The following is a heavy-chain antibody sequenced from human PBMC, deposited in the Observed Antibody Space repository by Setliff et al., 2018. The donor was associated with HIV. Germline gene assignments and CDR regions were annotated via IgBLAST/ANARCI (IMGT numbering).Heavy chain of an antibody. V-gene: IGHV1-24*01. CDR3: ARALTFITGTTFYHAFDI. D-gene: IGHD1-7*01. CDR2: FDPQDGET. CDR1: GYTLTEVS. J-gene: IGHJ3*02. Sequence: ASVKVSCKVSGYTLTEVSMHWVRQAPKKGLEWMGYFDPQDGETVHAQKFQGRVTLTEDTSTDTAYMELSGLRSEDTAVYYCARALTFITGTTFYHAFDIWGQGTMVTVSS.